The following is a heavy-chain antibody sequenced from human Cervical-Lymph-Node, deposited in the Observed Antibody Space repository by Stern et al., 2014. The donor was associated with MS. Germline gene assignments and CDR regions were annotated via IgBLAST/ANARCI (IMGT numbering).Heavy chain of an antibody. Sequence: QVQLQESGPGLVKPSETLSLTCAVSGGSIGEGTWWSWVRQSPGKGLEWSGEIWHSGYTTYHPSLKSRFVMSVDKSNNQWSLHLISVTAADTAVYYCVRRGGQQLVHFDNWGQGTLVTVAS. CDR2: IWHSGYT. V-gene: IGHV4-4*02. D-gene: IGHD6-13*01. J-gene: IGHJ4*02. CDR1: GGSIGEGTW. CDR3: VRRGGQQLVHFDN.